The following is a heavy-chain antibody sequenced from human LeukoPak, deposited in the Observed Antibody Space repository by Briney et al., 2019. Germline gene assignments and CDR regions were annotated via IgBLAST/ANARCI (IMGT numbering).Heavy chain of an antibody. CDR1: GFTFGGYA. V-gene: IGHV3-49*03. J-gene: IGHJ4*02. CDR3: TRVITMTVVGPVY. CDR2: IRSKAYGGTT. D-gene: IGHD3-22*01. Sequence: GGSLRLSCTASGFTFGGYAMSWFRQAPGKGLEWVGFIRSKAYGGTTEYAASVKGRFTISRDDSKSIAYLQMNSLKTEDTAVYYCTRVITMTVVGPVYWGQGTLVTVSS.